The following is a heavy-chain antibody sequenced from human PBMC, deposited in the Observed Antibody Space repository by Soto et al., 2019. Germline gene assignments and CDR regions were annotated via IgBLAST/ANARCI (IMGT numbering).Heavy chain of an antibody. J-gene: IGHJ5*02. D-gene: IGHD3-10*01. CDR2: IYHSGAT. CDR3: ARSNYYGSGNYYFNWFDP. V-gene: IGHV4-38-2*01. Sequence: PSETLSLTCAVSGDSVSTDWYWGWIRQPPGKGLEWIGNIYHSGATYYNPSLKSRVTISIDASKNQFSLKLTSVTAADTAFYYCARSNYYGSGNYYFNWFDPWGQGTLVTVSS. CDR1: GDSVSTDWY.